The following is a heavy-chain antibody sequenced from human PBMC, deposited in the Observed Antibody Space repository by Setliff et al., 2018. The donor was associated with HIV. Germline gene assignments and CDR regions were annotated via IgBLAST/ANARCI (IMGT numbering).Heavy chain of an antibody. CDR3: ARRSVTAFDI. Sequence: PGGSLRLSCAASGFTFSSYGMSWVRQAPGKGLEWVSAFSGGGGSTYYADSVKGRFTISRDNSKNTLYLQMNSLRVEDTALYYLARRSVTAFDIWGQGTMVTVSS. D-gene: IGHD3-3*01. CDR1: GFTFSSYG. J-gene: IGHJ3*02. CDR2: FSGGGGST. V-gene: IGHV3-23*01.